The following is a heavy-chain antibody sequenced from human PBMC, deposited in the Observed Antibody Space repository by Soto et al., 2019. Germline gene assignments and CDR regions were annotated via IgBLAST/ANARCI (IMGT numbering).Heavy chain of an antibody. V-gene: IGHV4-59*01. D-gene: IGHD1-26*01. CDR3: ARSKRGATLDY. CDR2: IYYSGST. CDR1: GGSISSYY. J-gene: IGHJ4*02. Sequence: QVQLQESGPGLVKPSKTLSLTCTVSGGSISSYYWSWIRQPPGKGLEWIGYIYYSGSTNYNPSLKSRVTISVDTSKNQFSLKLSSVTAADTAVYYCARSKRGATLDYWGQGTLVTVSS.